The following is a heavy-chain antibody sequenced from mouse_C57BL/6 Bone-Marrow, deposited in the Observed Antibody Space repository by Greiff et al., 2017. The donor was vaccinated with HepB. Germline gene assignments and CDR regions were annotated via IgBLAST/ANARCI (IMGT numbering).Heavy chain of an antibody. V-gene: IGHV1-54*01. CDR2: INPGSGGT. D-gene: IGHD2-10*02. CDR1: GYAFTNYL. J-gene: IGHJ3*01. Sequence: QVQLKESGAELVRPGTSVKVSCKASGYAFTNYLIEWVKQRPGQGLEWIGVINPGSGGTNYNEKFKGKATLTAAKSSSTAYMQLSSLTSEDSAVYFCARRGYGNYAAWFAYWGQGTLVTVAA. CDR3: ARRGYGNYAAWFAY.